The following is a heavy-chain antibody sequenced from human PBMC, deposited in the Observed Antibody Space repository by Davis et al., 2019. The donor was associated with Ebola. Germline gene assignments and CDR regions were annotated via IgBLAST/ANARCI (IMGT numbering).Heavy chain of an antibody. Sequence: SETLSLTCAVYGGSFSGYYWSWIRQPPGKGLEWIGEINHSGSTNYNPSLKSRVTISVDTSKKQFSLKLSSVTAADTAVYYCARETTVTLIDYWGQGTLVTVSS. CDR3: ARETTVTLIDY. V-gene: IGHV4-34*01. CDR1: GGSFSGYY. D-gene: IGHD4-17*01. CDR2: INHSGST. J-gene: IGHJ4*02.